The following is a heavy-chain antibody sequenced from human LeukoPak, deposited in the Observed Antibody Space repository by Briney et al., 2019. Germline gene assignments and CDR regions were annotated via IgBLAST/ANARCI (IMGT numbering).Heavy chain of an antibody. D-gene: IGHD6-13*01. CDR2: ISSSSIYM. Sequence: GGSLRRSCSASGFTFSSYAMNWVRQAPGKGLEWVSSISSSSIYMYYADSLKGRFTISRDNAKNSLFLQMNSLRADDTAVYYCARVYSSSWYEDYWGQGTLVTVSS. V-gene: IGHV3-21*01. CDR3: ARVYSSSWYEDY. J-gene: IGHJ4*02. CDR1: GFTFSSYA.